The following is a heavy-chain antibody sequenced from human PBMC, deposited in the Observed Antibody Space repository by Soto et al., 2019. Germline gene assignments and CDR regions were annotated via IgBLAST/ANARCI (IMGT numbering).Heavy chain of an antibody. CDR1: GFTFSSYG. CDR2: IWYDGSNK. V-gene: IGHV3-33*01. D-gene: IGHD2-2*02. J-gene: IGHJ5*02. CDR3: AREAVSAIRSFDP. Sequence: GGSLRLSCAASGFTFSSYGMHWVRQAPGKGLEWVAVIWYDGSNKYYADSVKGRFTISRDNSKNTLYLQMNSLRAEDTAVYYCAREAVSAIRSFDPWGQGTLVTVSS.